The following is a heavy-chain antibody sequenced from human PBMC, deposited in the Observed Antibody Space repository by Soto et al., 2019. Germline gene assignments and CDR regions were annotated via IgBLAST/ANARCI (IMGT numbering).Heavy chain of an antibody. CDR2: IYYSGTT. V-gene: IGHV4-31*03. J-gene: IGHJ6*02. CDR3: AASCVGCGGFNYYGMDV. CDR1: GASISSGGYY. Sequence: SETLSVTCSVSGASISSGGYYWSWIRQHPGKGLEWIGYIYYSGTTYYNPSLKSRVTISVDTSKNQFSLKLSSVTAADTAVYYCAASCVGCGGFNYYGMDVWGQGTTIT. D-gene: IGHD2-21*01.